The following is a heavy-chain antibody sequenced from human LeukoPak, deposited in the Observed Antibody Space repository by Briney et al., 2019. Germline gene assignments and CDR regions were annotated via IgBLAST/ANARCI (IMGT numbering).Heavy chain of an antibody. CDR2: IYYSGST. J-gene: IGHJ6*03. D-gene: IGHD3-3*01. CDR1: GGSISSSSYY. Sequence: PSETLSLTCTVSGGSISSSSYYWGWIRQPPGKGLEWIGSIYYSGSTYYNPSLKSRVTISVDTSKNQFSLKLSSVTAADTAVYYCARVTSGYPRYMDVWGKGTTVTVSS. CDR3: ARVTSGYPRYMDV. V-gene: IGHV4-39*07.